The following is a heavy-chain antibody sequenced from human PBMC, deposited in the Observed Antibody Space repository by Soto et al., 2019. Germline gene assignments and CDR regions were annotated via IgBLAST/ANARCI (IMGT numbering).Heavy chain of an antibody. CDR3: ARGRESSAWPHDY. CDR2: IYYSGST. CDR1: GGSISSSSYY. V-gene: IGHV4-39*01. J-gene: IGHJ4*02. Sequence: SETLSLTCTVSGGSISSSSYYWGWIRQPPGKGLEWIGSIYYSGSTYYNPSLKSRVTISVDTSKNQFSLKLSSVTAADTAVYYCARGRESSAWPHDYWGQGTLVTVSS.